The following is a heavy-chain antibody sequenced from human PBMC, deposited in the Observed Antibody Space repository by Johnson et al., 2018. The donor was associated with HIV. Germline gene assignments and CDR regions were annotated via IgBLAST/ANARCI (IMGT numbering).Heavy chain of an antibody. CDR3: ARPRRGMATNRDAFDI. D-gene: IGHD5-24*01. V-gene: IGHV3-48*04. CDR2: ISSSGSTI. J-gene: IGHJ3*02. Sequence: VQLVESGGGVVQPGGSLRLSCAASGFTFSSYGMHWVRQAPGKGLEWVSYISSSGSTIYYADSVKGRFTISRDNAKNSLYLQMNSLRAEDTAVYYCARPRRGMATNRDAFDIWGQGTMVTVSS. CDR1: GFTFSSYG.